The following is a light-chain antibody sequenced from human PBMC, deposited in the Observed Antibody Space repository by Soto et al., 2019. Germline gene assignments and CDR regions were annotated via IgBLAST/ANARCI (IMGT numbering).Light chain of an antibody. V-gene: IGKV3-20*01. CDR3: QQYGGSPFT. Sequence: EIVLTQSPGTLSLSPGDRATLXCRASQSFSTSYLAWYQHKPGQAPRLLIHNTFTRATGIPDRFSGSGSGTDFTLTISRLEPEDFAVYYCQQYGGSPFTFGPGTKVDIK. CDR2: NTF. CDR1: QSFSTSY. J-gene: IGKJ3*01.